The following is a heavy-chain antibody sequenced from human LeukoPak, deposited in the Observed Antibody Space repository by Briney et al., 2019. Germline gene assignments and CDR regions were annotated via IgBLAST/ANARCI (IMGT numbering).Heavy chain of an antibody. V-gene: IGHV3-21*01. J-gene: IGHJ4*02. Sequence: AGGSLRLSCAASGFTFSSYSMNWVRQAPGKGLEWVSSISSSSSYIYYADSVKGRFTITRDNAKNSLYLQMNSLRAEDTAVYYCARPPKDSSGYEGSFDYWGQGTLVTVSS. CDR3: ARPPKDSSGYEGSFDY. D-gene: IGHD3-22*01. CDR1: GFTFSSYS. CDR2: ISSSSSYI.